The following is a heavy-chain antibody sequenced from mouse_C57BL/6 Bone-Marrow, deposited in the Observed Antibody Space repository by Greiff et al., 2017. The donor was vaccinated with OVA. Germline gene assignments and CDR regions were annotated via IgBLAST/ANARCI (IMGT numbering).Heavy chain of an antibody. Sequence: KQSCKASGYTFTSYWMHWVKQRPGRGLEWIGRIDPNSGGTKYNEKFKSKATLTVDKPSSTAYMQLSSLTSEDSAVYYCASLYYGNLYWYFDVWGTGTTVTVSS. CDR2: IDPNSGGT. D-gene: IGHD2-1*01. CDR1: GYTFTSYW. J-gene: IGHJ1*03. V-gene: IGHV1-72*01. CDR3: ASLYYGNLYWYFDV.